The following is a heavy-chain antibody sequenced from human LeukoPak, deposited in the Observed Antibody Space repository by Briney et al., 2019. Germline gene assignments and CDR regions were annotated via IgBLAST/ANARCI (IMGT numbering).Heavy chain of an antibody. CDR2: ISAYNGNT. CDR3: ARVARYYDSSGYYYNY. J-gene: IGHJ4*02. Sequence: EASVTVSCTASGYTFTSYGISWVRQAPGQGLEWMGWISAYNGNTNYAQKLQGRVTMTTDTSTSTAYMELRSLRSDDTAVYYCARVARYYDSSGYYYNYWGQGTLVTVSS. D-gene: IGHD3-22*01. CDR1: GYTFTSYG. V-gene: IGHV1-18*01.